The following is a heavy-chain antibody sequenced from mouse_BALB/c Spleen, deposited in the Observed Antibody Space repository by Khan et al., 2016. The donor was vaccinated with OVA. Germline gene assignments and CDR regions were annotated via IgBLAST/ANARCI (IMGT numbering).Heavy chain of an antibody. CDR2: IYPGTDNT. J-gene: IGHJ2*01. D-gene: IGHD1-1*01. V-gene: IGHV1-76*01. CDR1: GYIFTSYW. Sequence: QVQLKQSGAELVRPGASVKLSCKTSGYIFTSYWIHWVKQRSGQGLEWIARIYPGTDNTYYNEKLRDKATLTADKSSSTAYIKLSSLKSEDSAVDFCAREEALYYFAYWGQGTTLTVSS. CDR3: AREEALYYFAY.